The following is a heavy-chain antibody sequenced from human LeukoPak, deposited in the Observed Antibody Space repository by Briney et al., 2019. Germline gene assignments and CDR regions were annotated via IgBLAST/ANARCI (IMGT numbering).Heavy chain of an antibody. D-gene: IGHD3-16*01. CDR1: GYTLTELS. V-gene: IGHV1-24*01. CDR3: ATGGYYDYVWGSRKPHGRPYYYYYYMDV. Sequence: ASVKVSCKVSGYTLTELSMHWVRQAPGKGLEWMGGFDPEDGETIYAQKFQGRVTMTEDTSTDTAYMELSSLRSGDTAVYYCATGGYYDYVWGSRKPHGRPYYYYYYMDVWGKGTTVTISS. J-gene: IGHJ6*03. CDR2: FDPEDGET.